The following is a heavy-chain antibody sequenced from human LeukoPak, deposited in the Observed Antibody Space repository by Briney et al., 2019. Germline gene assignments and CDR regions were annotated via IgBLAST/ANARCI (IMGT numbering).Heavy chain of an antibody. D-gene: IGHD5-24*01. Sequence: PGGSLRLSCAASGFTFSSYAVTGVRQARGKGGEGVSTITGGGGATYYADSVKGRFTISRENSKNTLYLQMNSLRAEDTAIYSCAKGVGYIGTSPFAYWGQGTPITVSS. J-gene: IGHJ4*02. CDR1: GFTFSSYA. CDR2: ITGGGGAT. CDR3: AKGVGYIGTSPFAY. V-gene: IGHV3-23*01.